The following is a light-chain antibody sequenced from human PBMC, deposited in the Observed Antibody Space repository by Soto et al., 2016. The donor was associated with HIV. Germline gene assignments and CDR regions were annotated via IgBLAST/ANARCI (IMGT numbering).Light chain of an antibody. CDR1: QSLVHSNGNTY. V-gene: IGKV2-30*02. CDR2: EVS. J-gene: IGKJ2*01. CDR3: MQGTYWQD. Sequence: DVVLTQSPLSLPITLGQPASISCRSSQSLVHSNGNTYLNWFQQRPGQSPRRLIYEVSHRDSGVPDRFSGSGSGTDFTLKISRVEAEDVAIYYCMQGTYWQDFGQGTKLEIK.